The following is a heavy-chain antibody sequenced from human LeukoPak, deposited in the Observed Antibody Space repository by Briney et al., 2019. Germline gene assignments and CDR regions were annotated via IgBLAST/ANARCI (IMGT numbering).Heavy chain of an antibody. J-gene: IGHJ6*04. CDR1: EFTFSNAW. CDR3: TRGGGGMDV. Sequence: GGSLRLSCAASEFTFSNAWMSWVRQAPGKGLEWVGRIKSKSEDGTTDYAAPVKCRFTISRDDSKNTLYLQMNSLKTEDTAVYYCTRGGGGMDVWGKGATVTVSS. CDR2: IKSKSEDGTT. V-gene: IGHV3-15*01.